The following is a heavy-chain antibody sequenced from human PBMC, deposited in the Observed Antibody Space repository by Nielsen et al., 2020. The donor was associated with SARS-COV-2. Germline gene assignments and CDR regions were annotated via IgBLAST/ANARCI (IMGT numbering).Heavy chain of an antibody. Sequence: SVKVSCKASGGTFSSYAISWVRQAPGQGLEWMGGIIPIFGTANYAQKFQGRVTITADESTSTAYMELSSLRSEDTAVYYCASLSAADYAGDIDYWGQGTLVTVSS. V-gene: IGHV1-69*13. CDR1: GGTFSSYA. CDR2: IIPIFGTA. CDR3: ASLSAADYAGDIDY. J-gene: IGHJ4*02. D-gene: IGHD6-13*01.